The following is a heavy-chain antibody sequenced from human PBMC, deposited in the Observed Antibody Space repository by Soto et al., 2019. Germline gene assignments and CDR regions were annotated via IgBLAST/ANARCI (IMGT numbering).Heavy chain of an antibody. D-gene: IGHD3-10*01. Sequence: EVQLLESGGGLVQPGGSLRLSCAASGFTFSSYAMSWVRQAPGKGLEWVSAISGSGGSTYYADSVKGRFTISRDNSKNTLYLLMNSLRVEDTAVYYCAKDSPPMVRVVSEPGTKKINYLDFWGQGTLVTVSS. V-gene: IGHV3-23*01. CDR3: AKDSPPMVRVVSEPGTKKINYLDF. J-gene: IGHJ4*02. CDR2: ISGSGGST. CDR1: GFTFSSYA.